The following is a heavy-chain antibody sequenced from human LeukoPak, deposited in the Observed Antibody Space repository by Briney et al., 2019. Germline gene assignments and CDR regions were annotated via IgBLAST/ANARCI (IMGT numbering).Heavy chain of an antibody. CDR1: GGSISSSY. CDR2: IYYSGST. J-gene: IGHJ4*02. Sequence: PSETLSLTCTVSGGSISSSYWSWIRQPPGKGLEWIAYIYYSGSTNYNPSLKSRVIISVDTSKNQFSLRLSSVTASDTAVYYCARQGVGVVADLGYFDSWGQGDLVTVSS. CDR3: ARQGVGVVADLGYFDS. D-gene: IGHD3-22*01. V-gene: IGHV4-59*08.